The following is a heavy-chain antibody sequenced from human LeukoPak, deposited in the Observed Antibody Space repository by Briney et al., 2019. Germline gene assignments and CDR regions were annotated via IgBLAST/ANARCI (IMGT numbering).Heavy chain of an antibody. D-gene: IGHD4-11*01. CDR1: GFIFSHYG. V-gene: IGHV3-33*01. CDR3: ARDAQRGFDYSNSLKY. CDR2: IWSDGSNR. J-gene: IGHJ4*01. Sequence: GGSLRLSCEASGFIFSHYGTHWVRQAPGKGLEWVAVIWSDGSNRFYAGSVKGRFTISRDNSQNTVFLEMDSLRAEDTAMYYCARDAQRGFDYSNSLKYWGHGTLVTVSS.